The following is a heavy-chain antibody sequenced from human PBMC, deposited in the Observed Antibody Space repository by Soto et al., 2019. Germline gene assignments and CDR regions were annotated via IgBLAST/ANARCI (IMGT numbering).Heavy chain of an antibody. D-gene: IGHD3-22*01. CDR3: VVWDYYDNSVDP. Sequence: PLVQSAAEMKKPGASMKVSCQTSGYVFTAHGISWVRQAPGQGPEWMGWINIQNANTNYTEKFQGRLTITADTSTSTAYMELRSLRSDDTAVYYCVVWDYYDNSVDPWGQGTLVTVSS. J-gene: IGHJ5*02. V-gene: IGHV1-18*01. CDR1: GYVFTAHG. CDR2: INIQNANT.